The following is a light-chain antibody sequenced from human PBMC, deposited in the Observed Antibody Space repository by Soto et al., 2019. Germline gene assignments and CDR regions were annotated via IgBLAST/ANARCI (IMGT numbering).Light chain of an antibody. CDR1: RGICSH. CDR2: AAS. J-gene: IGKJ4*01. Sequence: IQLTQSPSSLSASVGDRVTITCRASRGICSHLAWYQQKPGKAPKLLIYAASTLQTGVPSRFSASGSGTDFTLTISPLQPEDFATYFCQQLNSYPRTFGGGTKVDIK. V-gene: IGKV1-9*01. CDR3: QQLNSYPRT.